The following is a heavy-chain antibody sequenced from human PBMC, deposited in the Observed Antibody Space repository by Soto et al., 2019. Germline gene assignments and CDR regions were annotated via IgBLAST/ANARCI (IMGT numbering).Heavy chain of an antibody. CDR1: GFTFSDYY. CDR3: ATSQYYYDSSGYYYS. D-gene: IGHD3-22*01. J-gene: IGHJ4*02. V-gene: IGHV3-11*05. Sequence: QVQLVESGGGLVKPGGSLRLSCAASGFTFSDYYMSWIRQAPGKGLEWVSYISSSSRYTNYADSVKGRFTISRDNAKNSLYLQMNSLRAEDTAVVCCATSQYYYDSSGYYYSWGQGTLVTVSS. CDR2: ISSSSRYT.